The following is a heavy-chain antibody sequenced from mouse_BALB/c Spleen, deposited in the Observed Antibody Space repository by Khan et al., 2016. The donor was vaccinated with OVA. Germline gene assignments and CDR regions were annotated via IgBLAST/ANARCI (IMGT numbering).Heavy chain of an antibody. CDR3: DSQRYCHYNILDY. Sequence: QVQLKQSGPGLAAPSQSLSITCTISGFSLTTYGVHWVRQPPGKGLEWLVVIWTDGTTNYNSALISRLTITKDNSQSQVFLKMNSLQTDDTAIYFYDSQRYCHYNILDYGGQGTSVTVSS. D-gene: IGHD2-4*01. CDR2: IWTDGTT. V-gene: IGHV2-6-1*01. J-gene: IGHJ4*01. CDR1: GFSLTTYG.